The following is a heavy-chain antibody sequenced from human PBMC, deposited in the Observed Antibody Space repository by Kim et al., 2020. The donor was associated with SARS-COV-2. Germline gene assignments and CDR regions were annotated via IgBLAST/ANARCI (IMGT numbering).Heavy chain of an antibody. D-gene: IGHD6-19*01. V-gene: IGHV3-30*01. CDR3: VSLDLVEYSSGWYEENYFDY. Sequence: QFTISRDNSKNTLYLQMNSLRAEDTAVYYCVSLDLVEYSSGWYEENYFDYWGQGTLVTVSS. J-gene: IGHJ4*02.